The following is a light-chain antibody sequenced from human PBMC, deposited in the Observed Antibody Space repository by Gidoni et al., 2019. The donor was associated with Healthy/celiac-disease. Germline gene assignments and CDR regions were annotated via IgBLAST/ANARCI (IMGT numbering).Light chain of an antibody. J-gene: IGKJ4*01. Sequence: EIVLTQSPGTLSLSPGERATLSCRASQSVSSSYLAWYQQKPGQAPRLLIYGASSRATGIPDRFSGSGSGTDFTLTISRLEPEDVAVDYCQQYGSSGAFGGGTKVEIK. V-gene: IGKV3-20*01. CDR2: GAS. CDR3: QQYGSSGA. CDR1: QSVSSSY.